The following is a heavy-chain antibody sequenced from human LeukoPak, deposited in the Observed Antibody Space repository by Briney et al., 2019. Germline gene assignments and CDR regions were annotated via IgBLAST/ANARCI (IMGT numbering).Heavy chain of an antibody. CDR3: AKMRNILRFLEWSPDAFDI. J-gene: IGHJ3*02. V-gene: IGHV3-30*18. Sequence: GGSLRLSCAASGFTFSSYSMNWVRQAPGKGLEWVAVISYDGSNKYYADSVKGRFTISRDNSKNTLYLQMNSLRAEDTAVYYCAKMRNILRFLEWSPDAFDIWGQGTMVTVSS. D-gene: IGHD3-3*01. CDR1: GFTFSSYS. CDR2: ISYDGSNK.